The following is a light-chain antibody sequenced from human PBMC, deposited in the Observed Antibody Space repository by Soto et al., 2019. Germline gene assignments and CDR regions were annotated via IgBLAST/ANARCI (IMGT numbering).Light chain of an antibody. CDR3: QQYDGSPLT. V-gene: IGKV3-20*01. CDR2: GAS. Sequence: EIVLTQSPGTLSLSPGGRATLSCRASQSLSINSLAWYQQKPGQSPRLLVYGASTRDTGIPDRFRGSGSGTDFAITISSLEPEDFAMYYCQQYDGSPLTLGPGTKVDIK. CDR1: QSLSINS. J-gene: IGKJ3*01.